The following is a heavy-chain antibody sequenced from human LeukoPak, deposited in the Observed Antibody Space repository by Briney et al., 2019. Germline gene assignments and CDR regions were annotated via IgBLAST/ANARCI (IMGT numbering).Heavy chain of an antibody. V-gene: IGHV3-48*03. J-gene: IGHJ5*02. Sequence: PGGSLRLSCAAFGFTFTAYEMNWVRQAPGKGLEWVSYISSSGETIYYADSVKGRFTISRDNAKKAVYLQMNGLRVEDTAVYHCAILGHIVVVPSPRNWIDPWGQGTLVTVSS. D-gene: IGHD2-2*01. CDR3: AILGHIVVVPSPRNWIDP. CDR1: GFTFTAYE. CDR2: ISSSGETI.